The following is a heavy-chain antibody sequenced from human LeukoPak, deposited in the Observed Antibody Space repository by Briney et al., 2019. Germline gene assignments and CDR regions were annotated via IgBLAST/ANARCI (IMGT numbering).Heavy chain of an antibody. CDR1: GFTFSRYA. D-gene: IGHD4-17*01. J-gene: IGHJ4*02. Sequence: TGGSLRLSCVASGFTFSRYAMGWVRQAPGKGLEWVSAIDGSGGNTFYADSVKGRFTISRDNSKNTLFLHMNSLRAEDTAVYFCAKDSSVPYGITNWGQGTLVTVS. CDR3: AKDSSVPYGITN. V-gene: IGHV3-23*01. CDR2: IDGSGGNT.